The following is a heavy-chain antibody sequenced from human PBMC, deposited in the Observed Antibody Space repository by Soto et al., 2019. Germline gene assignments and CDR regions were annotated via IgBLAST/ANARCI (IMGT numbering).Heavy chain of an antibody. CDR3: TREKWNRWSSYQSPFDI. CDR2: IITISNTA. V-gene: IGHV1-69*01. Sequence: QEQLEQSGTEVKKPGSSVKLSCKASGVTFSDNVITWVRQAPGQGLEWIGGIITISNTANYAPKFQGRGTITANGPRNTTYLGLMSMRSDDTAVYFYTREKWNRWSSYQSPFDIWGQGTMVSVSS. J-gene: IGHJ3*02. D-gene: IGHD3-3*01. CDR1: GVTFSDNV.